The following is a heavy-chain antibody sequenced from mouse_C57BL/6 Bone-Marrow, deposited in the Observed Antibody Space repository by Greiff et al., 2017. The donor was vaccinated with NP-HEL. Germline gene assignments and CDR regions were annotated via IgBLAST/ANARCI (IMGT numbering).Heavy chain of an antibody. CDR1: GFSLTSYG. Sequence: VQGVESGPGLVQPSQSLSITCTVSGFSLTSYGVHWVRQSPGKGLEWLGVIWRGGSTDYNAAFMSRLSITKDNSKSQVFFKMNSLQADDTAIYYCAKNGGGWYFDVWGTGTTVTVSS. CDR2: IWRGGST. V-gene: IGHV2-5*01. CDR3: AKNGGGWYFDV. J-gene: IGHJ1*03.